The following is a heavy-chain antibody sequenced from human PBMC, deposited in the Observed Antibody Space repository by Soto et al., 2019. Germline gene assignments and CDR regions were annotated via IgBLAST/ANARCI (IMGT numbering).Heavy chain of an antibody. Sequence: QVQLVQSGAEVKKPGSSVKVSCKASGGTFSSYSINRVRQAPGQGLEWMGEIIPIFGTANYAQKFQGRVTITADEYTSTAYMELSSLRSEDTAVYYCARDGGRHSGGIDYWGQGTLVTVSS. CDR3: ARDGGRHSGGIDY. CDR2: IIPIFGTA. D-gene: IGHD1-26*01. CDR1: GGTFSSYS. J-gene: IGHJ4*02. V-gene: IGHV1-69*01.